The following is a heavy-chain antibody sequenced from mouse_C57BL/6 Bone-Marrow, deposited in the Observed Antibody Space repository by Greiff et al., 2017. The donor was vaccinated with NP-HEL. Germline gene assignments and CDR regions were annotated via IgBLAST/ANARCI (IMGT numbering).Heavy chain of an antibody. CDR1: GYTFTDHT. Sequence: VHLVESDAELVKPGASVKISCKVSGYTFTDHTIHWMKQRPEQGLEWIGYIYPRDGSTKYNEKFKGKATLTADKSFSTAYMQLNSLTSEDSAVYFCARPYYYGSSYDYAMDYWGQGTSVTVSS. V-gene: IGHV1-78*01. J-gene: IGHJ4*01. CDR3: ARPYYYGSSYDYAMDY. CDR2: IYPRDGST. D-gene: IGHD1-1*01.